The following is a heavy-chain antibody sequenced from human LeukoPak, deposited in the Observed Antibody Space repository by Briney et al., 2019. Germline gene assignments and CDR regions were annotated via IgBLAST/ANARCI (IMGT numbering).Heavy chain of an antibody. D-gene: IGHD4-17*01. CDR3: ARDAYGDYTSGAFDI. CDR2: INPNSGGT. CDR1: GYTFTSYG. Sequence: GSVKVSCKASGYTFTSYGISWVRQAPGQGLEWMGWINPNSGGTNYAQKFRGRVTMTRDTSISTAYMELSRLRSDDTAVYYCARDAYGDYTSGAFDIWGQGTMVTVSS. J-gene: IGHJ3*02. V-gene: IGHV1-2*02.